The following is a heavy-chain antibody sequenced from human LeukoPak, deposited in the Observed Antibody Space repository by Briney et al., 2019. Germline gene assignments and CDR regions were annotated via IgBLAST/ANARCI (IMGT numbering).Heavy chain of an antibody. J-gene: IGHJ5*02. CDR1: GFTFSSYS. Sequence: TGGSLRLSCAASGFTFSSYSMNWVRQAPGKGLEWVSSISSSSSYIYYADSVKGRFTISRDNAKNSLYLQMNSLRAEDTAVYYCARDRRQWLVPTVGYWFDPWGQGTLVTVSS. D-gene: IGHD6-19*01. CDR3: ARDRRQWLVPTVGYWFDP. CDR2: ISSSSSYI. V-gene: IGHV3-21*01.